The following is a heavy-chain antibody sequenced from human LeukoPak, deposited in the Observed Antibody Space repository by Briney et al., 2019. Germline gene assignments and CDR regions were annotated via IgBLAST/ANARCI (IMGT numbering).Heavy chain of an antibody. Sequence: GGSLRLSCVVSGLTFSNYGMSWARQAPGKGLECVSTISADGGSTYYPDSVKGRFTISRDNSKNTLYLQMNSLRAEDTAVYYCARANYDILTGYGPHFDYWGQGTLVTVSS. J-gene: IGHJ4*02. D-gene: IGHD3-9*01. V-gene: IGHV3-23*01. CDR3: ARANYDILTGYGPHFDY. CDR1: GLTFSNYG. CDR2: ISADGGST.